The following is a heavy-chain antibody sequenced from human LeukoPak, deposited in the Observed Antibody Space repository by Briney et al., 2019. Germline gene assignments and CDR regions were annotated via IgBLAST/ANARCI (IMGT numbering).Heavy chain of an antibody. Sequence: GGSLRLSCAASGFTFSSYSMNWVRQAPGKGLEWVSSISSSSSYIYYADSVKGRFTISRDNAKNSLYLQMNGLRAEDTAVYYCARDGIVGATNGFDYWGQGTLVTVSS. CDR2: ISSSSSYI. CDR1: GFTFSSYS. V-gene: IGHV3-21*01. CDR3: ARDGIVGATNGFDY. D-gene: IGHD1-26*01. J-gene: IGHJ4*02.